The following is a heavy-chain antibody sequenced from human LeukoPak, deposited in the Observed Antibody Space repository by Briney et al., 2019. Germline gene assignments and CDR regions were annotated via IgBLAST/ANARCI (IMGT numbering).Heavy chain of an antibody. CDR2: INHSGST. V-gene: IGHV4-34*01. Sequence: PSETLSLTCAVYGGSFSGYYWSWIRQPPGKGLEWIGEINHSGSTNYNPSLKSRVTISVDTSKNQFSLKLSSVTAADTAVYYCARDVPHCSGGSCYSSYYYGMDVWGQGTRSPSP. CDR1: GGSFSGYY. J-gene: IGHJ6*02. CDR3: ARDVPHCSGGSCYSSYYYGMDV. D-gene: IGHD2-15*01.